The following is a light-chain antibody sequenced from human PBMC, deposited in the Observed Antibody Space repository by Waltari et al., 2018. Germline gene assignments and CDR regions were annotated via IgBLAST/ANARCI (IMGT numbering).Light chain of an antibody. V-gene: IGLV2-14*01. J-gene: IGLJ2*01. CDR3: SSYTTSSTLV. CDR2: DVS. CDR1: SSYVGCFNY. Sequence: QSALTQPASVSGSPGQSITIPCTGTSSYVGCFNYLSWYQQHPDKAPKLTIYDVSKRPSGVSNRCSGSKSGNTASLTISGLQAEDETDYYCSSYTTSSTLVFGGGTKLTVL.